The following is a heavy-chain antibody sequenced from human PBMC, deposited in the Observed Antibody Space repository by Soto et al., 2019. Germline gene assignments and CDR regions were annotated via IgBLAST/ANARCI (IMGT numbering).Heavy chain of an antibody. V-gene: IGHV3-30*18. Sequence: GGSLRLSCAASGFTFSSYGMHWVRQAPGKGLEWVAVISYDGSNKYYADSVKGRFTISRDNSKNTLYLQMNSLRAEDTAVYYCAKDPSIAAAVKYYFDYWGQGTLVTVSS. CDR2: ISYDGSNK. D-gene: IGHD6-13*01. CDR1: GFTFSSYG. J-gene: IGHJ4*02. CDR3: AKDPSIAAAVKYYFDY.